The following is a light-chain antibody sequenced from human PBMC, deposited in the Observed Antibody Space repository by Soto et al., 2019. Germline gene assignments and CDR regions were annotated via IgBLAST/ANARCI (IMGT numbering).Light chain of an antibody. Sequence: EIVLTQSPGTLSLSPGERATLSCRASQSVSSSYLAWYQQKPGQAPRLLIYGASTRATGIPDSFSGSGSGTDFTLTSSRLEPEDFAVYYCQQYGSSPLTFGGGTKVEI. V-gene: IGKV3-20*01. CDR1: QSVSSSY. J-gene: IGKJ4*01. CDR3: QQYGSSPLT. CDR2: GAS.